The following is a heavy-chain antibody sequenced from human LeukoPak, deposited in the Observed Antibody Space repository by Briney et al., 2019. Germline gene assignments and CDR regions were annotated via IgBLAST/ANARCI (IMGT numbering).Heavy chain of an antibody. V-gene: IGHV3-30*18. J-gene: IGHJ4*02. Sequence: GGSLRLSCPASGFTFSGYGMHWVRQAPGKGLEWLAVISDIGSQKSYADSVKGRFTISRDNSKNTLFLQMNSLRPEDTAVYYCAKEYDSGWPSFDYWGRGTVVTVSS. D-gene: IGHD6-19*01. CDR1: GFTFSGYG. CDR3: AKEYDSGWPSFDY. CDR2: ISDIGSQK.